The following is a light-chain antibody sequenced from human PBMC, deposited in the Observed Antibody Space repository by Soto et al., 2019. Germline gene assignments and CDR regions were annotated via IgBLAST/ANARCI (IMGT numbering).Light chain of an antibody. J-gene: IGKJ1*01. CDR1: QSISSS. V-gene: IGKV1-39*01. CDR2: AAS. Sequence: DIQMTQSPSSLSASVGDRVTITCRASQSISSSLNWYQQKPGKAPKLLIYAASILQSGVPSRFSGSGSGTDFTLTISSLQPEDFATYYFQQSYSTLWTFGQGTKVEIK. CDR3: QQSYSTLWT.